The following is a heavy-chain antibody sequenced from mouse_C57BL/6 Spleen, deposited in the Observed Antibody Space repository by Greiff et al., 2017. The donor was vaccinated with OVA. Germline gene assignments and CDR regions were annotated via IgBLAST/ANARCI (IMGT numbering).Heavy chain of an antibody. CDR2: IDPSDSYT. D-gene: IGHD1-1*01. CDR1: GYTFTSYW. J-gene: IGHJ1*03. Sequence: QVQLQQPGAELVRPGTSVKLSCKASGYTFTSYWMHWVKQRPGQGLEWIGVIDPSDSYTNYNQKFKGKATLTVDTSSSTAYMQLSSQTSDDSAVYYCARWACSSHWYFDVWGTGTTVTVSS. V-gene: IGHV1-59*01. CDR3: ARWACSSHWYFDV.